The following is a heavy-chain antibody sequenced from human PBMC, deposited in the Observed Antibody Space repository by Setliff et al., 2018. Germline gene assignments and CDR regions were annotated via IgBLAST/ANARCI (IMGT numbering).Heavy chain of an antibody. V-gene: IGHV1-69-2*01. J-gene: IGHJ4*02. CDR2: VDPKDGQA. CDR3: ATDLAIRGVQFDY. D-gene: IGHD3-10*01. Sequence: ASVKVSCKGSGYRFIVYYIHWVRQTPGKGLEWMGRVDPKDGQAIYAKKFQGRFTITADTSIDTAYMELSGLTSEDTAVYYCATDLAIRGVQFDYWGRGTLVTV. CDR1: GYRFIVYY.